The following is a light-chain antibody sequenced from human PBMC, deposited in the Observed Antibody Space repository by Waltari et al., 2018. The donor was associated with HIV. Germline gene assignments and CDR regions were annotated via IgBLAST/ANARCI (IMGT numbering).Light chain of an antibody. J-gene: IGLJ2*01. Sequence: SSELTQDPAVSVALGQTVRITCQGDSLRSYYASWFQQKPGQAPVLVIYGKNNRPSGIPDRFSGSISGTTASLTITGARAEDEAGYYCNSRDSSGYHVVFGGGTKLTVL. CDR2: GKN. CDR3: NSRDSSGYHVV. CDR1: SLRSYY. V-gene: IGLV3-19*01.